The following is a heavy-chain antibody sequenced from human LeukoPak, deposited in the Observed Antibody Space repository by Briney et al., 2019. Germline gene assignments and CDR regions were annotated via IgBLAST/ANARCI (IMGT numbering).Heavy chain of an antibody. V-gene: IGHV3-48*01. CDR1: GFTFTSYT. J-gene: IGHJ4*02. CDR3: ARHCDS. CDR2: ITSSSSTI. Sequence: GGSLRLSCAGSGFTFTSYTMSWVRQAPGKGLEWVSYITSSSSTIYYADSVKGRFTMSRDNAENSLYLQMNSLRAEDTAVYYCARHCDSWGQGTLVTVSS.